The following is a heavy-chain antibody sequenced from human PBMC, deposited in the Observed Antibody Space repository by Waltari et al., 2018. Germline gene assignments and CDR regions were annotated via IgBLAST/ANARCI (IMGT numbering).Heavy chain of an antibody. J-gene: IGHJ3*02. Sequence: QLQLQESGPGLVNPSETLSLNCTSSGGSISSSYNWARVRPPPGKGLEWVGTMYFSGATSNNPSLDSRLSMSIDTSKNLFSLKLSSVTATDTGVYFCVRPGSTVTPRAFDIWGQGIKVTVSS. CDR1: GGSISSSYN. D-gene: IGHD4-17*01. V-gene: IGHV4-39*01. CDR2: MYFSGAT. CDR3: VRPGSTVTPRAFDI.